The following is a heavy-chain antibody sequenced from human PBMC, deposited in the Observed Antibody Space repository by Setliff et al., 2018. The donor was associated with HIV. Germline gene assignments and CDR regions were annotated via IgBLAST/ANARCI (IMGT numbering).Heavy chain of an antibody. J-gene: IGHJ4*02. CDR2: IFYSGST. Sequence: SETLSLTCTVSGGSISSGGYYWSWIRQHPGKGLEWIGYIFYSGSTYYNPSLKSRVTISLDTSENQFSLKLSSVTAADTAVYYCARGESGYSSSWYPLPFDYWGQGTLVTVSS. CDR3: ARGESGYSSSWYPLPFDY. V-gene: IGHV4-31*03. CDR1: GGSISSGGYY. D-gene: IGHD6-13*01.